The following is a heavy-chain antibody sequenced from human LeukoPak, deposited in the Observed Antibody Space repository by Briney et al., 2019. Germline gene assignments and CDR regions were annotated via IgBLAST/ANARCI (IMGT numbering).Heavy chain of an antibody. D-gene: IGHD1/OR15-1a*01. J-gene: IGHJ4*02. CDR1: GGTFRTYS. V-gene: IGHV1-18*01. CDR3: ARDVGAGTGYYFDY. Sequence: ASVKVSCKASGGTFRTYSVTWVRQAPGQGLEWMGWISAYNGNTNYAQKLQGRVTMTTDTSTSTAYMELRSLRSDDTAVYYCARDVGAGTGYYFDYWGQGTLVTVSS. CDR2: ISAYNGNT.